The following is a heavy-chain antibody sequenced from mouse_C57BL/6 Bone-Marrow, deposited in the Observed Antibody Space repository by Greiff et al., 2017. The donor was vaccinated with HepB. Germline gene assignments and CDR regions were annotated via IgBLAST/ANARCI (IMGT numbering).Heavy chain of an antibody. CDR2: IYPGGGYT. J-gene: IGHJ2*01. V-gene: IGHV1-63*01. CDR1: GYTFTNYW. D-gene: IGHD1-1*01. CDR3: AIITTVVAYYFDY. Sequence: VQLVESGAELVRPGTSVKMSCKASGYTFTNYWIGWAKQRPGHGLEWIGDIYPGGGYTNYNEKFKGKATLTADKSSSTAYMQFSSLTSEDSAIYYCAIITTVVAYYFDYWGQGTTLTVSS.